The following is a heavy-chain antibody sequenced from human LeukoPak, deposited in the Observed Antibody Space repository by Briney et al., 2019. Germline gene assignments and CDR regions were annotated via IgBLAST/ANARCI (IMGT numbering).Heavy chain of an antibody. CDR2: IKKDASEI. J-gene: IGHJ4*02. CDR3: ARWRGGQFESDS. D-gene: IGHD3-16*01. V-gene: IGHV3-7*01. CDR1: GFTFSSYG. Sequence: GGSLRLSCAASGFTFSSYGMSWVRQAPGKGLEWVAFIKKDASEIDYVESLKGRVTISRDDAKNSLYLQMNILGVDDKAVYYCARWRGGQFESDSWGQGTLVTVSS.